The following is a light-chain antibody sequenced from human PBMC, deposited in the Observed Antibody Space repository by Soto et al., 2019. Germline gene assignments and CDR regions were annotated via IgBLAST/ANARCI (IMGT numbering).Light chain of an antibody. J-gene: IGKJ4*01. CDR1: RSVSSN. CDR2: GAS. CDR3: QQYNGWPLT. V-gene: IGKV3-15*01. Sequence: EIVMTQSPATLSVSPGERATLSCRASRSVSSNLAWYQQKPGQAPRLLIYGASTRATGIPARFSGSGSGTGFTLIISSLQSEDFAVYSCQQYNGWPLTFGGGTKVEIK.